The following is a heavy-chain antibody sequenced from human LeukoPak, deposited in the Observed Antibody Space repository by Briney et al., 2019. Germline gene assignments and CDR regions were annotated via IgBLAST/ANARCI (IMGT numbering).Heavy chain of an antibody. CDR2: TSWNSGSI. Sequence: GGSLRLSCAASGFTFSSYWMHWVRQPPGKGLEWVSGTSWNSGSIDYADSVKGRFTISRDNAKNSLYLQMNSLRVEDTAFYYCAKDNRRHYTSGPNPDSLHWGQGALVTVSS. J-gene: IGHJ4*02. CDR3: AKDNRRHYTSGPNPDSLH. D-gene: IGHD6-19*01. CDR1: GFTFSSYW. V-gene: IGHV3-9*01.